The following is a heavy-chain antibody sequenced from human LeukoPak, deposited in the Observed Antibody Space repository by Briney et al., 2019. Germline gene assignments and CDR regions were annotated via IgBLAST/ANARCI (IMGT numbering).Heavy chain of an antibody. CDR1: GYTFTGYY. V-gene: IGHV1-2*02. D-gene: IGHD2-2*02. Sequence: ASVKVSCKASGYTFTGYYMHWVRQAPGQGHEWMGWINPNSGGTNYAQKFQGRVTMTRDTSISTAYMELSRLRSGDTAVYYCATAGYCSSTSCYRDYYYYYMDVWGKGTTVTVSS. CDR3: ATAGYCSSTSCYRDYYYYYMDV. CDR2: INPNSGGT. J-gene: IGHJ6*03.